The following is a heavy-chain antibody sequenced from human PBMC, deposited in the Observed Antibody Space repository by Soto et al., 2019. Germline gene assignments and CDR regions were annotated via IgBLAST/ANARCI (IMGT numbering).Heavy chain of an antibody. CDR3: ARRSGSYYRYYYYYGMDV. J-gene: IGHJ6*02. CDR1: GYSFTSYW. CDR2: IYPGDSDA. D-gene: IGHD1-26*01. Sequence: GESLKISCKGSGYSFTSYWIGWVRQMPGKGLEWMGIIYPGDSDARYSPSFQGQVTISADKSISTAYLQWSSLKASDTAMYYCARRSGSYYRYYYYYGMDVWGQGTTVTVSS. V-gene: IGHV5-51*01.